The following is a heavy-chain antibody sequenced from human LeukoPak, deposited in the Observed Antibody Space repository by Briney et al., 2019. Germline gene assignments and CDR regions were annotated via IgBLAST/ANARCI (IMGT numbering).Heavy chain of an antibody. CDR2: IYYSGST. CDR3: ARPGNCSGGTCYWYFDL. V-gene: IGHV4-59*08. CDR1: GGSISSHY. J-gene: IGHJ2*01. D-gene: IGHD2-15*01. Sequence: SETLSLTCTVSGGSISSHYWSWIRQPPGKGLEWIGYIYYSGSTDYNPSLKSRVTISVDTSKNQFSLKLSSVTAADTAVYYCARPGNCSGGTCYWYFDLWGRGTLVTVSS.